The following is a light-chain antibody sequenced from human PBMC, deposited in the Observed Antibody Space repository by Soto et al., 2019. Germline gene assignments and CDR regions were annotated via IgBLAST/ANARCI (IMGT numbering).Light chain of an antibody. CDR1: RGHIGTYNR. J-gene: IGLJ1*01. CDR3: SSYTNINTRTCV. CDR2: ELT. V-gene: IGLV2-14*01. Sequence: QCVLTQPASVAGSLGQWITISCTRTRGHIGTYNRVCLYEQHPGKAPKLIIYELTDRHSDVSNRCAGSKSGNTASLTISGLQAEAEAQYYRSSYTNINTRTCVFGTETKVTVL.